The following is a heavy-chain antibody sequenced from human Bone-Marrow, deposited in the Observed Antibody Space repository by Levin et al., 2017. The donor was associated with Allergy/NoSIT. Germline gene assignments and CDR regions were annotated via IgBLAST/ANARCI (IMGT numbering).Heavy chain of an antibody. Sequence: GESLKISCAASGFTVSSHYMSWVRQAPGKGLEWVSVIYSGGSTYYADSVKGRFTISRDNSKNTLYLQMNSLRAEDTAVYYCAMGSGDYWGQGTLVTVSS. CDR1: GFTVSSHY. D-gene: IGHD6-25*01. CDR3: AMGSGDY. V-gene: IGHV3-66*02. J-gene: IGHJ4*02. CDR2: IYSGGST.